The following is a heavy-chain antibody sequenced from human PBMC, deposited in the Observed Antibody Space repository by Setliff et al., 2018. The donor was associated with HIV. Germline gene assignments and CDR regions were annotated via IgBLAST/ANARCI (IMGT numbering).Heavy chain of an antibody. Sequence: LSLTCNVSGGSISGYYWSWIRQPAGKGLEWIGYIYYSGSTYYSPSLKSRVTISVDTSKNQFSLILTSVTAADTAVYYCARSSQVNCGGDCYLFDYWGQGTPVTVSS. CDR2: IYYSGST. CDR1: GGSISGYY. D-gene: IGHD2-21*02. CDR3: ARSSQVNCGGDCYLFDY. V-gene: IGHV4-59*12. J-gene: IGHJ4*02.